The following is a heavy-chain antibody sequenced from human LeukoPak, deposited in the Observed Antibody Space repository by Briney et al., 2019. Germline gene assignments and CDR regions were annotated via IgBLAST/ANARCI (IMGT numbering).Heavy chain of an antibody. CDR1: GFTFTNFA. D-gene: IGHD6-13*01. V-gene: IGHV3-23*01. J-gene: IGHJ4*02. CDR2: ISGSGGST. CDR3: AKPLGSSWDYFDY. Sequence: QAGGSLRLSCAASGFTFTNFAMNWVRQAPGKGLEWVSSISGSGGSTYYADSMKGRFTISRDNSKNTLYLQMNSLRAEDTAVYSCAKPLGSSWDYFDYWGQGTLVTVSS.